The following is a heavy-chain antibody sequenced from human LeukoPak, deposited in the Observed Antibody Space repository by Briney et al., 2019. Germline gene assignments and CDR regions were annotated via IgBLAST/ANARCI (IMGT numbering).Heavy chain of an antibody. CDR1: GYTFTGYY. J-gene: IGHJ4*02. Sequence: GASVKVSCKASGYTFTGYYMHWARQAPGQGLEWMGWINPNSGGTNYAQKFQGRVTMTRDTSISTAYMELSRLRSDDTAVYYCARDLYYYGSGSYYNVAYWGQGTLVTVSS. CDR2: INPNSGGT. CDR3: ARDLYYYGSGSYYNVAY. V-gene: IGHV1-2*02. D-gene: IGHD3-10*01.